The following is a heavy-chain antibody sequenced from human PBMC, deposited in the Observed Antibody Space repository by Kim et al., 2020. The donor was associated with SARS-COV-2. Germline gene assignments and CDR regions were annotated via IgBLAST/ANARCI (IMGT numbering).Heavy chain of an antibody. CDR2: INHSGST. CDR3: ASARDRPWKTSSWYGRVRWFDP. V-gene: IGHV4-34*01. J-gene: IGHJ5*02. D-gene: IGHD6-13*01. Sequence: SETLSLTCAVYGGSFSGYYWSWIRQPPGKGLEWIGEINHSGSTNYNPSLKSRVNISVDTSKNQFSLKLSSVTAADTAVYYCASARDRPWKTSSWYGRVRWFDPWGKGTLVTVSS. CDR1: GGSFSGYY.